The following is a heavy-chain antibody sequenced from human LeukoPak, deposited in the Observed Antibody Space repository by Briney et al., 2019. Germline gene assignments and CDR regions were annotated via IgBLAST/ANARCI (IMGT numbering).Heavy chain of an antibody. Sequence: PGGSLRLSCAASGFTVSSNYMSWVRQAPGKGLEWISVIYSGGSTYYADSVKGRFTISRDNSKNTLYLQMSSLKAEDTAVYYCAREAVRGDTATLKGAMGYWGQGTLVTVSS. V-gene: IGHV3-53*01. CDR2: IYSGGST. J-gene: IGHJ4*02. CDR1: GFTVSSNY. D-gene: IGHD5-18*01. CDR3: AREAVRGDTATLKGAMGY.